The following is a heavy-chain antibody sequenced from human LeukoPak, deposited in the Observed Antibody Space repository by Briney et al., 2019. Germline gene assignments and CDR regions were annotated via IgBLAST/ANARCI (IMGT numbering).Heavy chain of an antibody. Sequence: PSETLSLTCGVSGGSFNAYYWSWIRQSPGKGMEWIGEINHSGSANYNPSLKSRVTIFLDTSKNQFSLNLSSVTAADTAVYYCARDLGFGDSRGAFDIWGQGTMVTVSS. CDR3: ARDLGFGDSRGAFDI. CDR1: GGSFNAYY. J-gene: IGHJ3*02. V-gene: IGHV4-34*01. CDR2: INHSGSA. D-gene: IGHD3-10*01.